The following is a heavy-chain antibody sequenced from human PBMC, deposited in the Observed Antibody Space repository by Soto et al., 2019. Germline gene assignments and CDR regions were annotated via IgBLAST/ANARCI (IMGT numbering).Heavy chain of an antibody. Sequence: PSETLSLTCAVSGGSISSGGYSWSWIRQPPGKGLEWIGYIYHSGSTYYNPSLKSRVTISVDRSKNQFSLKLSSVTAADTAVYYCARDRSGNNWFDPWGRGTLVTVSS. CDR3: ARDRSGNNWFDP. CDR2: IYHSGST. V-gene: IGHV4-30-2*01. D-gene: IGHD1-26*01. CDR1: GGSISSGGYS. J-gene: IGHJ5*02.